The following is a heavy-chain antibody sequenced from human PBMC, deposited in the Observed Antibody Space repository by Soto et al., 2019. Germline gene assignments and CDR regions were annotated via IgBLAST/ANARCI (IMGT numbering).Heavy chain of an antibody. J-gene: IGHJ6*02. CDR1: GYTFTGYY. CDR3: ARVSKLVAPKDGKSAYFYAMDV. V-gene: IGHV1-2*04. CDR2: INPNSGGT. Sequence: GASVKVSCKASGYTFTGYYMHWVRQAPGQGLEWMGWINPNSGGTNYAQKFQGWVTMTRDTSISTAYMELSRLRSDDAAVYFCARVSKLVAPKDGKSAYFYAMDVWGPGTTVTVSS. D-gene: IGHD6-6*01.